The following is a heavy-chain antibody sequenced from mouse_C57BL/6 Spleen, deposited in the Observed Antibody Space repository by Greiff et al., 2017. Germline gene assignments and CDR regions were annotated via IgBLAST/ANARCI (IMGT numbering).Heavy chain of an antibody. CDR3: ARDYGNYRYFDY. CDR1: GYTFTSYG. V-gene: IGHV1-81*01. Sequence: VQLQQSGAELARPGASVKLSCKASGYTFTSYGISWVKQRTGQGLEWIGESYTRSGNTSYNEQFKGKATLTADKSSSTAYMELRSLTSEDSAVYFCARDYGNYRYFDYWGQGTTLTVSS. J-gene: IGHJ2*01. D-gene: IGHD2-1*01. CDR2: SYTRSGNT.